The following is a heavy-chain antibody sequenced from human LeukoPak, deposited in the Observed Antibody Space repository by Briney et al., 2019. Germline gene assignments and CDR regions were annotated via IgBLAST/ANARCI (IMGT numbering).Heavy chain of an antibody. CDR3: ARGDYYDSSGYYFPDAFDI. Sequence: PGRSLRLSCAASGFTFSSYGMHWVRQAPGKGLEWVAVIWYDGSNKYYVDSVQGRFTISRDNSKNTLYLQMRSLRAEDTAVYYCARGDYYDSSGYYFPDAFDIWGQGTMDTVSS. CDR1: GFTFSSYG. CDR2: IWYDGSNK. V-gene: IGHV3-33*01. D-gene: IGHD3-22*01. J-gene: IGHJ3*02.